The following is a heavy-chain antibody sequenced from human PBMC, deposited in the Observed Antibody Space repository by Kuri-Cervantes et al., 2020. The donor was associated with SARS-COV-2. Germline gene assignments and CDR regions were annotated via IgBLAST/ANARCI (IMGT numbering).Heavy chain of an antibody. CDR3: SRDQVSAAGTANY. Sequence: GESLKISCVASGFTFRDYYMSRIRQAPGKGLEWISYVSSSDSTTYYADSVKGRFTISRDNAKRTLFLQMNSLRVDDTAVYYCSRDQVSAAGTANYWGQGALVTVSS. V-gene: IGHV3-11*01. CDR2: VSSSDSTT. J-gene: IGHJ4*02. D-gene: IGHD6-13*01. CDR1: GFTFRDYY.